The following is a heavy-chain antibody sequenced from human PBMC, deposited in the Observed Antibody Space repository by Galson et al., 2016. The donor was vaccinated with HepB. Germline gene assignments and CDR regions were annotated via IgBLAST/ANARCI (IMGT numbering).Heavy chain of an antibody. CDR1: GFAFSSYS. CDR3: ARAGVGNPSAYLDS. D-gene: IGHD3-10*01. Sequence: SLRLSCAASGFAFSSYSLNWVRQAPGQGLEWVASISSTGSFIDYADSVKGRFTISRDNAENSLYLQINSLRAEDTALYYCARAGVGNPSAYLDSWGQGTLVTVSS. J-gene: IGHJ4*02. CDR2: ISSTGSFI. V-gene: IGHV3-21*06.